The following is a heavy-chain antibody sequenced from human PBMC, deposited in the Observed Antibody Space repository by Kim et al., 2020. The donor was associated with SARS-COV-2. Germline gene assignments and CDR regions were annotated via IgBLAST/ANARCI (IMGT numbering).Heavy chain of an antibody. CDR2: IYYSGST. CDR1: GGSISSSSYY. Sequence: SETLSLTCTVSGGSISSSSYYWGWIRQPPGKGLEWIGSIYYSGSTYYNPSLKSRVTISVDTSKNQFSLKLSSVTAADTAVYYCARRGVQLERPLLYYYYGMDVWGQGTTVTVSS. J-gene: IGHJ6*02. CDR3: ARRGVQLERPLLYYYYGMDV. D-gene: IGHD1-1*01. V-gene: IGHV4-39*01.